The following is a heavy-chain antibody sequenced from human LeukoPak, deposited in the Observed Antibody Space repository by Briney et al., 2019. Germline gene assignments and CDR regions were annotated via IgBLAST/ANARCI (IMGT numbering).Heavy chain of an antibody. Sequence: KTSETLSLTCTVAGGSISSGSYYWSWIRQPAGNGLEWIGRIYTSGSTNYNPSLKSRVTISVDTSKNQFSLKLSSVTAADTAVYYCARLTYMGGAFDIWGQGTMVTVSS. CDR3: ARLTYMGGAFDI. J-gene: IGHJ3*02. V-gene: IGHV4-61*02. CDR1: GGSISSGSYY. D-gene: IGHD3-16*01. CDR2: IYTSGST.